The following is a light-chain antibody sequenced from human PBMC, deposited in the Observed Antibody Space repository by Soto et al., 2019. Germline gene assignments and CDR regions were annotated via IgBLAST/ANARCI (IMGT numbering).Light chain of an antibody. V-gene: IGKV3-20*01. J-gene: IGKJ2*01. CDR3: QQYGSSTRYT. Sequence: EIVLTQSPGTLSLSPGERATLSCRASQSVSSSYLAWYQQKPGQAPRLLIYGASSRATGIPDRFSGSWSGTDFTLTISRLEPEDFAVYSCQQYGSSTRYTFGQGTKLEIK. CDR1: QSVSSSY. CDR2: GAS.